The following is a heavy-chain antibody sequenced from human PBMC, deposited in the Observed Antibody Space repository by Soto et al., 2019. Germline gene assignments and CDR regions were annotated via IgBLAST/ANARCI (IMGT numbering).Heavy chain of an antibody. Sequence: EVQLLESGGGLVQPGGSLRLSCAASGFTFSNYAMTWVRQAPGKGLEWVSVITGSGGGTHFVDSVKGRFTISRDNSKNTVYLQMNSLRAEDTAVYYCAKRPLTAAGFDYWGQGTLVTVSS. CDR1: GFTFSNYA. D-gene: IGHD6-13*01. CDR2: ITGSGGGT. V-gene: IGHV3-23*01. CDR3: AKRPLTAAGFDY. J-gene: IGHJ4*02.